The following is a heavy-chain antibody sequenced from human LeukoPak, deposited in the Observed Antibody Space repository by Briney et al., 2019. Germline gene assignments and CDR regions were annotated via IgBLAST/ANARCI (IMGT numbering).Heavy chain of an antibody. CDR3: AKSRTGYYFDY. J-gene: IGHJ4*02. D-gene: IGHD1-14*01. V-gene: IGHV3-30*18. Sequence: LSLTCAVYGGSFSGYYWSWVRQAPGKGLEWVAVISYVGSNKYYADSVKGRFTISRDNSKNTLYLQMNSLRAEDTAVYYCAKSRTGYYFDYWGQGTLVTVSS. CDR1: GGSFSGYY. CDR2: ISYVGSNK.